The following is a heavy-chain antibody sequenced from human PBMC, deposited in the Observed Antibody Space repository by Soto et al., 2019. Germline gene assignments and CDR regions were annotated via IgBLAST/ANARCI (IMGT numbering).Heavy chain of an antibody. CDR1: GYTFTSYG. D-gene: IGHD2-2*01. J-gene: IGHJ4*02. CDR3: ARDCTSCDDANLDY. V-gene: IGHV1-18*01. Sequence: GPGVKKPGASVKVSCKASGYTFTSYGISWVRQAPGQGLEWMGWISAHNGNTNYAQKLQGRVTMTTDTSTSTAYMELRSLRSDDTAVYYCARDCTSCDDANLDYWGQGILVTVSS. CDR2: ISAHNGNT.